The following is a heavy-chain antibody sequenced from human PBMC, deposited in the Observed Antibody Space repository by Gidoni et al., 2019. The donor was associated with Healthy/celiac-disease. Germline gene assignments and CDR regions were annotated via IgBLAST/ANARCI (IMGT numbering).Heavy chain of an antibody. J-gene: IGHJ2*01. CDR3: ARDPDSSGYYGPHWYFDL. CDR1: GFPFSIYR. D-gene: IGHD3-22*01. Sequence: EVQLVESGGGLVQPGGSLRLPCAASGFPFSIYRRSWVRQAPGKGLEWVANIKQDGSEKYYVDSVKGRFTISRDNAKNSLYLQMNSLRAEDTAVHYCARDPDSSGYYGPHWYFDLWGRGTLVTVSS. CDR2: IKQDGSEK. V-gene: IGHV3-7*01.